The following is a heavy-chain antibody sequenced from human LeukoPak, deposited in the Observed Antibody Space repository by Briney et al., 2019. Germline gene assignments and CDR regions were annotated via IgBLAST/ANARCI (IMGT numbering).Heavy chain of an antibody. J-gene: IGHJ4*02. CDR1: GASINSHY. Sequence: SETLSFTCSVSGASINSHYWSWIRQSPGKGLEWIGYVFNGGSTNYNPSLKSRVTMSLDTSRDQFSLRLTSVTAADTAIYYCASRPAGTTWYGVFDYWSQGTLVTVSS. CDR3: ASRPAGTTWYGVFDY. V-gene: IGHV4-59*11. CDR2: VFNGGST. D-gene: IGHD6-13*01.